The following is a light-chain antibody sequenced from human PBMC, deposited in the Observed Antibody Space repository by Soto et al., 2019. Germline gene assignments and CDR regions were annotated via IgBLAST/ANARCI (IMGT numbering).Light chain of an antibody. CDR1: SSDIGGYNY. Sequence: QSALTQPPSASGSPGRSVTISCTGTSSDIGGYNYVSWYQQHPGKAPKLMIYEVSKRPSGVPDRFSGSKSGNTASLTVSGLQAEDEADYYCSSYAGSSTLYVFGTGTKVTVL. CDR2: EVS. J-gene: IGLJ1*01. V-gene: IGLV2-8*01. CDR3: SSYAGSSTLYV.